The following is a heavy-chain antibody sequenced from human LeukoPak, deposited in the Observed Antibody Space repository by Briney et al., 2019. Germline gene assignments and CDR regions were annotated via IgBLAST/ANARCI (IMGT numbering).Heavy chain of an antibody. V-gene: IGHV4-34*01. CDR3: ARGVSLLLVGSTRRGGFDY. J-gene: IGHJ4*02. CDR1: SDSFGAYY. CDR2: INHRGNS. Sequence: PSETLSLTCAVSSDSFGAYYWSWIRQSPGKGLEWIGEINHRGNSNYNPSLRSRLSISMDTSKRQVSLHLTSVTAADTAVYFCARGVSLLLVGSTRRGGFDYWGQGTLVTVS. D-gene: IGHD1-26*01.